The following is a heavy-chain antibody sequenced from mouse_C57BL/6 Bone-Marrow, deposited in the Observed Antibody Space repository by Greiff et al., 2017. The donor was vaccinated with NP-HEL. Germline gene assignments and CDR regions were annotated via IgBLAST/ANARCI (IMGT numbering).Heavy chain of an antibody. V-gene: IGHV1-15*01. D-gene: IGHD2-9*01. CDR3: TTYYGYDGRGMDY. CDR1: GYTFTDYE. Sequence: VQLQQSGAELVRPGASVTLSCKASGYTFTDYEMHWVKQTPVHGLEWIGAIDPETGGPAYNQKFKGKAILTADKSSSTAYMELRSLTSEDSAVYYCTTYYGYDGRGMDYWGQGTSVTVSS. J-gene: IGHJ4*01. CDR2: IDPETGGP.